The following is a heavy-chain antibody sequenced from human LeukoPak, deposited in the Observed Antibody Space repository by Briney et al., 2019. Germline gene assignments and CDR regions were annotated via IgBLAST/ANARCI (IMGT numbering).Heavy chain of an antibody. J-gene: IGHJ4*02. CDR3: ARDIYDSGDFRGDF. V-gene: IGHV3-43*01. Sequence: GGSLRLSCAVSGFDFGDYTMHWVRQPPGKGLEWISLISWNSGSIKYTESVKGRFTISRDNSKNSLYLQMSSLRTEDTALYYCARDIYDSGDFRGDFWGQGTLVTVSS. CDR2: ISWNSGSI. D-gene: IGHD3-22*01. CDR1: GFDFGDYT.